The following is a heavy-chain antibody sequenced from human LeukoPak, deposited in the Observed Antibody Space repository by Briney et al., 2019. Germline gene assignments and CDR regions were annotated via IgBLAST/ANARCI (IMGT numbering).Heavy chain of an antibody. CDR1: GGSISSSSYY. D-gene: IGHD3-22*01. Sequence: PSETLSLTCTVSGGSISSSSYYWGWIRQPPGKGLELIGSIYYSGSTNYNPSLKSRVTISVDTPKNQFSLKLSSVTAADTAVYYCARITKDSSGYYYVGYWGQGTLVTVSS. CDR3: ARITKDSSGYYYVGY. CDR2: IYYSGST. V-gene: IGHV4-39*07. J-gene: IGHJ4*02.